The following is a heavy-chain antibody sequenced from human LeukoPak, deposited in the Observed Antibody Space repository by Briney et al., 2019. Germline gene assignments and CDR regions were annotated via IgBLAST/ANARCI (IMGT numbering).Heavy chain of an antibody. D-gene: IGHD6-19*01. J-gene: IGHJ5*02. V-gene: IGHV1-18*01. Sequence: ASVKVSCKAPGYGFMSYGMTWVRQTPGQGLEWMGWISTHNGNTKYAQKFQDRVTMTTDTSTSTVYMELRSLRFDDTATYYCARGDSSGWPWGQGTSVTVSS. CDR2: ISTHNGNT. CDR1: GYGFMSYG. CDR3: ARGDSSGWP.